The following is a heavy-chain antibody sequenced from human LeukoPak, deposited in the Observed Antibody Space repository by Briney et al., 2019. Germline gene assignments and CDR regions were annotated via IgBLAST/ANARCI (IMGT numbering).Heavy chain of an antibody. D-gene: IGHD6-13*01. J-gene: IGHJ4*02. Sequence: RSETLSLTCTVSGGSISSYYWSWIRQPPGKGLEWIGYIYYSGSTNYNPSLKSRVTISVDTSKNQFSLKLSSVTAADTAVYYCVRGLSWAPFDYWGQGTLVTVSS. V-gene: IGHV4-59*08. CDR2: IYYSGST. CDR1: GGSISSYY. CDR3: VRGLSWAPFDY.